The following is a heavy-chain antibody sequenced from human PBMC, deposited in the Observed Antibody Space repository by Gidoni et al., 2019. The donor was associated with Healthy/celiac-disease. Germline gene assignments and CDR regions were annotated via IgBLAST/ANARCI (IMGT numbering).Heavy chain of an antibody. J-gene: IGHJ5*02. CDR2: IKQDGSEK. Sequence: EVQLVESGGGLVQPGGSLRLSCAASGFPCSGYWMSWVRQAPGKGLEWVANIKQDGSEKYYVDAVKGRFTISRDNAKNSLYLQMNSLRAEDTAVYYCARDPGARWFDPWGQGTLVTVSS. CDR1: GFPCSGYW. V-gene: IGHV3-7*01. CDR3: ARDPGARWFDP. D-gene: IGHD4-17*01.